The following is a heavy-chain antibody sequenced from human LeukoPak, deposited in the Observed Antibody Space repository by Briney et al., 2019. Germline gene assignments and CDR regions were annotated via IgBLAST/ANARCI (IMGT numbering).Heavy chain of an antibody. CDR3: ARGLDSSGWYFWDWFDP. CDR1: GGSIGSYY. Sequence: SETLSLTCTVSGGSIGSYYWSWIRQPAGKGLEWIGRIYTSGSTNYNPSLKSRVTMSVDTSKNQFSLKLSSVTAADTAVYYCARGLDSSGWYFWDWFDPWGQGTLVTVSS. J-gene: IGHJ5*02. CDR2: IYTSGST. V-gene: IGHV4-4*07. D-gene: IGHD6-19*01.